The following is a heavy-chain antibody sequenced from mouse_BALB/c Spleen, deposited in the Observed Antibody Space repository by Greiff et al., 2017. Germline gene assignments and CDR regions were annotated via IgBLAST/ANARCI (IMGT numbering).Heavy chain of an antibody. CDR1: GFTFSSYG. J-gene: IGHJ2*01. CDR3: ARRGYGNYCFDY. D-gene: IGHD2-10*02. CDR2: ISSGGSYT. Sequence: EVKLQESGGDLVKPGGSLKLSCAASGFTFSSYGMSWVRQTPDKRLEWVATISSGGSYTYYPDSVKGRFTISRDNAKNTLYLQMSSLKSEDTAMYYCARRGYGNYCFDYWGQGTTLTVSS. V-gene: IGHV5-6*02.